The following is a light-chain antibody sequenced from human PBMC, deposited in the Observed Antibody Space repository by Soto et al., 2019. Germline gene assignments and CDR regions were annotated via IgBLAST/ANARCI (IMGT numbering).Light chain of an antibody. CDR1: QSINSI. Sequence: DIPMTQSPSSLSASVGDRVTITCRASQSINSILNWYQHRPGKAPKLLIYAASSLQSGVPSRFSGSGSGTDYILTISSLQPEDFATYYCQESYSSLLTFGGGTKVEMK. J-gene: IGKJ4*01. V-gene: IGKV1-39*01. CDR2: AAS. CDR3: QESYSSLLT.